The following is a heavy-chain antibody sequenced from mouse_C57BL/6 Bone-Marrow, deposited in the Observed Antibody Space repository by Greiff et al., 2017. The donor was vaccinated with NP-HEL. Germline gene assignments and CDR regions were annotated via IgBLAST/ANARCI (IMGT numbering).Heavy chain of an antibody. CDR1: GYTFTSYW. Sequence: QVQLQQPGAELVRPGTSVKLSCKASGYTFTSYWMHWVKQRPGQGLEWIGVIDPSDSYTNYNQKFKGKATLTVDTSSSTAYMQLSSLTSEDSAVYYCASPIYYDYDDGPPFAYWGQGTLVTVSA. CDR3: ASPIYYDYDDGPPFAY. D-gene: IGHD2-4*01. V-gene: IGHV1-59*01. CDR2: IDPSDSYT. J-gene: IGHJ3*01.